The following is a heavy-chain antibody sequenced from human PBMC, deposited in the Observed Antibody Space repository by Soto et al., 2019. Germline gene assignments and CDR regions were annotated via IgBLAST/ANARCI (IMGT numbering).Heavy chain of an antibody. Sequence: GGSLRLSCAASGFTFSSYWMSWVRQAPGKGLEWVANIKQDGSEKYYVDSVKGRFTISRDNAKNSLYLQMNSLRAEDTAVYYCARDRYYDFWSGYYTRESHRDNVWGKGTTVTVSS. J-gene: IGHJ6*04. CDR2: IKQDGSEK. CDR3: ARDRYYDFWSGYYTRESHRDNV. D-gene: IGHD3-3*01. V-gene: IGHV3-7*01. CDR1: GFTFSSYW.